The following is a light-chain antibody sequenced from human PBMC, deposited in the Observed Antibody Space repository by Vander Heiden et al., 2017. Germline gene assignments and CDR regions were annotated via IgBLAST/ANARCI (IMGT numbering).Light chain of an antibody. J-gene: IGKJ2*03. V-gene: IGKV1-5*03. Sequence: DIQVTQSPSTLSASVGDRVTITCRASLSIDVWLAWYQQRPGKAPKLLIYKTSSLESGVPSRFSGSGSGTEFTLTINSLQPDDSATYYCQQDHSYPYSFGQGTKLEIK. CDR1: LSIDVW. CDR3: QQDHSYPYS. CDR2: KTS.